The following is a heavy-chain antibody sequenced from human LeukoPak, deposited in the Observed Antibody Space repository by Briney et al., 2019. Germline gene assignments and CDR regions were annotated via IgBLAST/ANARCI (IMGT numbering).Heavy chain of an antibody. D-gene: IGHD6-13*01. CDR1: GYSISSGYY. CDR2: IYHSGST. V-gene: IGHV4-38-2*01. J-gene: IGHJ4*02. CDR3: ARCERAAQPPFDY. Sequence: SETLSLTCAVSGYSISSGYYWGWIRQPPGKGLEWIGSIYHSGSTYYNPSLKSRVTISVDTSMNQFSLKLSSVTAADTAVYYCARCERAAQPPFDYWGQGTLVTVSS.